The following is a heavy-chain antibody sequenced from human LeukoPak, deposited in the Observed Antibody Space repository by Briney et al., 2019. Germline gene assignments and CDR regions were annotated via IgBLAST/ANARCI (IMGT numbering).Heavy chain of an antibody. D-gene: IGHD6-6*01. CDR2: ISGYNGNT. CDR1: GYTFNSYG. Sequence: GASVKVSCKASGYTFNSYGISWVRQAPGQGLEWMGWISGYNGNTNYAQKLQGRVTMGTDTSTSTAYMELRSLRSDDTAVYYCARAIRPGRYSSSGEDYWGQGTLVTVSS. J-gene: IGHJ4*02. V-gene: IGHV1-18*01. CDR3: ARAIRPGRYSSSGEDY.